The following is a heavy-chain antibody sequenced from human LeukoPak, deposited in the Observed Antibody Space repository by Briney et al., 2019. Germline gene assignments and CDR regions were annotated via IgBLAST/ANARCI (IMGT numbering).Heavy chain of an antibody. D-gene: IGHD6-19*01. V-gene: IGHV3-30*02. CDR3: ARENPLSGWRGGPDY. Sequence: SGGSLRLSCAASGFTFSSYGMHWVRQAPGKGLEWVAFIRYDGSNKYYADSVKGRFTISRDNFKNTLYLQVNSLRAEDMAVFYCARENPLSGWRGGPDYWGQGTLVTVSS. CDR1: GFTFSSYG. J-gene: IGHJ4*02. CDR2: IRYDGSNK.